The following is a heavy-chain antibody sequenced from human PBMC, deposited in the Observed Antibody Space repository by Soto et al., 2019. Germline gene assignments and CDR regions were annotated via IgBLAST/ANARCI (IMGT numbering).Heavy chain of an antibody. Sequence: LRLSCAASGFTFSSFAMSWVRQAPGKGLEWVSAIGSRGDSTYYADSVKGRFTISRDNSKNTLYLQMNSLRAEDTAVYYCAKDLIYGYNSGRPFDSWGQGTLVTVSS. CDR1: GFTFSSFA. J-gene: IGHJ4*02. D-gene: IGHD6-19*01. CDR2: IGSRGDST. V-gene: IGHV3-23*01. CDR3: AKDLIYGYNSGRPFDS.